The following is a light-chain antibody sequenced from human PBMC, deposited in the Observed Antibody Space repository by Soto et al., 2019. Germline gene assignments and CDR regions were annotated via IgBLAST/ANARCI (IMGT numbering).Light chain of an antibody. J-gene: IGKJ4*01. Sequence: DIQMTQCPSTLSASVGDRVTITCRASQSISSWLAWYQQKPGKAPKLLIYDASSLESGVPSRFSGSGSGTEFTLTISSLQPDDFATYYCQQYNSYSLTFGGGTKVEIK. CDR3: QQYNSYSLT. CDR2: DAS. CDR1: QSISSW. V-gene: IGKV1-5*01.